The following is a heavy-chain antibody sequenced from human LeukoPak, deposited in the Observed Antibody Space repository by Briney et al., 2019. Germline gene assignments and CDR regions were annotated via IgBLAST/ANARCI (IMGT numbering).Heavy chain of an antibody. CDR2: IYHSGST. CDR3: ARVGIAVAGDHLPT. V-gene: IGHV4-30-2*01. D-gene: IGHD6-19*01. Sequence: SETLSLTCTVSGGPISSGGYYRSWIRQPPGKGLEWIGYIYHSGSTYYNPSLKSRVTISVDRSENQFSLKLSSVTAADTAVYYCARVGIAVAGDHLPTWGQGTLVTVSS. J-gene: IGHJ5*02. CDR1: GGPISSGGYY.